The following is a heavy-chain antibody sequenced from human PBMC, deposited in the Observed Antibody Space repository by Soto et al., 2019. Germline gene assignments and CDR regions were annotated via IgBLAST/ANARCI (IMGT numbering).Heavy chain of an antibody. CDR1: GGSFSGYY. CDR3: ARYEITMVRGVTFDY. CDR2: INHSGST. Sequence: QVQLQQWGAGLLKPSETLSLTCAVYGGSFSGYYWIWIRQPPGKGLEWIGEINHSGSTNYNPSLKSRVTISVDTSKNQFSLKLSSVTAAATAVYYCARYEITMVRGVTFDYWGQGTLVTVSS. V-gene: IGHV4-34*01. J-gene: IGHJ4*02. D-gene: IGHD3-10*01.